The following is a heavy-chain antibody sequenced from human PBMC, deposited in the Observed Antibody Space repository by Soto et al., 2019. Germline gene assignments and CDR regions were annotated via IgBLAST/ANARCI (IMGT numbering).Heavy chain of an antibody. D-gene: IGHD3-3*01. CDR1: GDSVSSNSAA. V-gene: IGHV6-1*01. CDR2: TYYRSRWYN. CDR3: ARAMPMIFGIVMVFDY. J-gene: IGHJ4*02. Sequence: QSPTLSLTCAISGDSVSSNSAAWNWIRQSPSRGLEWLGRTYYRSRWYNDYAASLKSRITINPDTSKNQFSLQLNSVTPEDTAIYYCARAMPMIFGIVMVFDYWALGTLVTVSS.